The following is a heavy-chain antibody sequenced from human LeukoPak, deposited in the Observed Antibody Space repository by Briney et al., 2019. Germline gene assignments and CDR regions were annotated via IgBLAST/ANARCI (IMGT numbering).Heavy chain of an antibody. Sequence: SETLSLTCAVYGGSFSGYYWGWIRQPPGKGLEWIGSIYYSGSTYYNPSLKSRVTISVDTSKNQFSLKLSSVTAADTAVYYCARIPLCWWYQLPPGYYYYMDVWAKGPRSPSP. CDR1: GGSFSGYY. CDR3: ARIPLCWWYQLPPGYYYYMDV. V-gene: IGHV4-39*01. J-gene: IGHJ6*03. D-gene: IGHD2-2*01. CDR2: IYYSGST.